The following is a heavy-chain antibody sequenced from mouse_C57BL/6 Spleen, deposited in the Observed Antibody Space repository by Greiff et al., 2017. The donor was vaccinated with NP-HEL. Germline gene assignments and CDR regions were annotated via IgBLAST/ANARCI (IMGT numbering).Heavy chain of an antibody. CDR2: ITYDGSST. CDR1: GFTFSDYY. V-gene: IGHV5-16*01. D-gene: IGHD1-1*01. J-gene: IGHJ2*01. Sequence: EVQRVESEGGLVQPGSSMKLSCTASGFTFSDYYMAWVRQVPEKGLEWVANITYDGSSTYYLDSLKSTFIISRDNAKNILYLQMSSLKSEDTATYYCARSYYYGSSYFDYWGQGTTLTVSS. CDR3: ARSYYYGSSYFDY.